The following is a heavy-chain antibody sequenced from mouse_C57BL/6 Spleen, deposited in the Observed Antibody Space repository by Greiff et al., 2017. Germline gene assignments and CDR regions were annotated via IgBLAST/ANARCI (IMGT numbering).Heavy chain of an antibody. Sequence: EVMLVESGGDLVKPGGSLKLSCAASGSTFSSYGMSWVRQTPDKRLEWVATISSGGSYTYYPDSLKGRFTISRDNAKNTLYLQMSSLKSEDTAMYYCARRGYYSNYDAMDYWGQGASVTVSS. CDR2: ISSGGSYT. J-gene: IGHJ4*01. D-gene: IGHD2-5*01. CDR1: GSTFSSYG. CDR3: ARRGYYSNYDAMDY. V-gene: IGHV5-6*02.